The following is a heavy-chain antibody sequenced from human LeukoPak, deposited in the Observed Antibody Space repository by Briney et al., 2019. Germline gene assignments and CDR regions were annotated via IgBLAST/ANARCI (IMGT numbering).Heavy chain of an antibody. D-gene: IGHD5-18*01. J-gene: IGHJ4*02. CDR2: MNPYSGNT. V-gene: IGHV1-8*03. CDR3: ARGAPVGYSYGYTHLDY. CDR1: GYTFTNYD. Sequence: ASVKVSCKASGYTFTNYDIHWVRQATGQGLEWMGWMNPYSGNTGYAQNFQGRITITRNTSISTAYMELSSLRSEDTAVYYCARGAPVGYSYGYTHLDYWGQGTLVTVSS.